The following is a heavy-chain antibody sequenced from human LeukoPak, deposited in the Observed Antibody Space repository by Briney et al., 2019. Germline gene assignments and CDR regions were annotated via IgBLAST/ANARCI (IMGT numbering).Heavy chain of an antibody. CDR3: ARAHRYCSNGVCYRVWYFDY. Sequence: GESLKISCEGSGYSFASYWIGWVRQAPGKGLEWVANIKQDGSEKYYVDSVKGRFTISRDNAKNSLYLQMNSLRAEDTAVYYCARAHRYCSNGVCYRVWYFDYWGQGTLVTVSS. CDR2: IKQDGSEK. J-gene: IGHJ4*02. CDR1: GYSFASYW. D-gene: IGHD2-8*01. V-gene: IGHV3-7*01.